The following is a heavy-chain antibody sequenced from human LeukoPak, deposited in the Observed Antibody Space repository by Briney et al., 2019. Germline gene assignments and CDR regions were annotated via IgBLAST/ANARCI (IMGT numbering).Heavy chain of an antibody. CDR3: ARGRGLPVRPPNEGFLDY. V-gene: IGHV3-23*01. Sequence: GSLRLSFAASGFTFSSHTMSWVRQAPGKGLEWVSGISGSGVNTYYANSVKGRFTISRDKFMNTLYLQMNSLRAEDTAVYYCARGRGLPVRPPNEGFLDYWGRGTLVTVSS. CDR1: GFTFSSHT. J-gene: IGHJ4*02. D-gene: IGHD6-6*01. CDR2: ISGSGVNT.